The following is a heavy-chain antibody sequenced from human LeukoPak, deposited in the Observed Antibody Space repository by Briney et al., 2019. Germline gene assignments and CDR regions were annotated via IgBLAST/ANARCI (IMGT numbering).Heavy chain of an antibody. Sequence: PGGFLRLSCAASGFTVSSNYMSWVRQAPGKGLEWVSVIYSGGSTYYADSVKGRFTISRDNSKNTLYLQMNSLRAEDTAVYYCARDGPASAFDIWGQGTMVTVSS. CDR3: ARDGPASAFDI. CDR2: IYSGGST. CDR1: GFTVSSNY. V-gene: IGHV3-66*01. J-gene: IGHJ3*02.